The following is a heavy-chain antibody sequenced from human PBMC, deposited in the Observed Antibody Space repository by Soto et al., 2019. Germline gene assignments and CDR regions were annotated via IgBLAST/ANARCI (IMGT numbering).Heavy chain of an antibody. V-gene: IGHV1-2*02. CDR3: ARESFDFWSGYYYYYYGMDV. CDR2: INPNSGGT. D-gene: IGHD3-3*01. J-gene: IGHJ6*02. Sequence: ASVKVSFKASGYTFTGYYMHWVRQAPGQGLECMGWINPNSGGTNYAQKFQGRVTMTRDTSISTAYMELSRLRSDDTAVYYCARESFDFWSGYYYYYYGMDVWGQGTTVTVSS. CDR1: GYTFTGYY.